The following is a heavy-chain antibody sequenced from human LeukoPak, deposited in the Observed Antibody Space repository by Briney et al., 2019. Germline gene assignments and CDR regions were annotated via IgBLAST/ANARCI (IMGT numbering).Heavy chain of an antibody. CDR1: GYTFTSYG. CDR2: ISAYNGNT. V-gene: IGHV1-18*01. D-gene: IGHD3-22*01. J-gene: IGHJ4*02. CDR3: ARGSSYYYDSSGPFGY. Sequence: ASVKVSCKASGYTFTSYGISWVRQAPGQGLEWMGWISAYNGNTNYAQKLQGRVTVTTDTSTSTAYMELRSLRSDDTAVYYCARGSSYYYDSSGPFGYWGQGTLVTVSS.